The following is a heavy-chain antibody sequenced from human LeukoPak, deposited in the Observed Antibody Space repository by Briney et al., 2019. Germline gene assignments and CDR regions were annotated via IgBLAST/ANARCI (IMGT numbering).Heavy chain of an antibody. CDR3: ARAIADYFDY. CDR1: GFTFSTYS. CDR2: ISSTSSYI. V-gene: IGHV3-21*01. J-gene: IGHJ4*02. Sequence: PGGSLRLSCAASGFTFSTYSMDWVRQAPGKGLEWVSSISSTSSYIYYADSVKGRFTISRDNAKNSLYLQMNSLRAEDTPVYYCARAIADYFDYWGQGTLVTVSS. D-gene: IGHD6-13*01.